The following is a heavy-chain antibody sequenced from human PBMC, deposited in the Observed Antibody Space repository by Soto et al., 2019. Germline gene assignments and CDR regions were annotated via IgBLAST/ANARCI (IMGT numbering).Heavy chain of an antibody. Sequence: QVQLVQSGAEVKKPGASVRVSCKASEDTFTTYYLHWGRQAPGQGLEWMGMIHPSGGGATYAQKFLGRLTLTRDTSTSTVLMELSSLRSDDTAVYYCARGGHITVVTASFDYWGQGTLVTVSS. J-gene: IGHJ4*02. V-gene: IGHV1-46*03. CDR2: IHPSGGGA. D-gene: IGHD2-21*02. CDR3: ARGGHITVVTASFDY. CDR1: EDTFTTYY.